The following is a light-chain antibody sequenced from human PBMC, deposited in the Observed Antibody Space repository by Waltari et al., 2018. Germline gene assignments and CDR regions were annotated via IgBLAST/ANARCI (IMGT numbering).Light chain of an antibody. V-gene: IGKV1D-13*01. CDR3: QQFNNYPLT. J-gene: IGKJ4*01. Sequence: AIQLTQSPSSLSASVGDRVTITCRASHGISRALAWYQQKPGKPPKLLIYDASSLESGVPSRFSGSGSGTDFTLTISSLQPEDFATYYCQQFNNYPLTFGGGTKVEIK. CDR2: DAS. CDR1: HGISRA.